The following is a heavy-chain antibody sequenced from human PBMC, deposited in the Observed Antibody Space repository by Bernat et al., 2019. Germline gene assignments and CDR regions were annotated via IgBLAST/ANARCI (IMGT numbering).Heavy chain of an antibody. Sequence: EVQLLESGGGLVQPGGSLRVSCAASGFTFSSYAMTWVRQAPGKGLEWVSTISDGSITTYYADSVKGRFTISRDNSKNTLYLQMNSLRAEDTAVYYYAKFDSSGWYRVIQGDGFDIWGQGTMVTVSS. D-gene: IGHD6-19*01. J-gene: IGHJ3*02. CDR1: GFTFSSYA. CDR3: AKFDSSGWYRVIQGDGFDI. V-gene: IGHV3-23*01. CDR2: ISDGSITT.